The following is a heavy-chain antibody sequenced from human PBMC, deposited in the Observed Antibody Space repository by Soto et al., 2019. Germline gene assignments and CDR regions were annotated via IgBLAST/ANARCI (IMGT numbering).Heavy chain of an antibody. D-gene: IGHD3-3*01. CDR3: SRVDFWSGYYIAY. CDR2: IDPGDSYT. Sequence: GESLNISCKASGYSFSRYKIYWVGRMPGRGLEWVGMIDPGDSYTKYSPSFEGHVTLSADKSIGTAFLQWNALEASDTAIYYCSRVDFWSGYYIAYWGQGTLVTVS. V-gene: IGHV5-10-1*01. CDR1: GYSFSRYK. J-gene: IGHJ4*02.